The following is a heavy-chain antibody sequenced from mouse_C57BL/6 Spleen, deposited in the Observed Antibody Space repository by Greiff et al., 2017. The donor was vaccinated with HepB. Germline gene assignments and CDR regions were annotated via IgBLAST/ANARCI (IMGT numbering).Heavy chain of an antibody. CDR2: INPNNGGT. Sequence: VQLKQSGPELVKPGASVKMSCKASGYTFTDYNMHWVKQSHGKSLEWIGYINPNNGGTSYNQKFKGKATLTVNKSSSTAYMELRSLTSEDSAVYYCARNHYYGSSYGAMDYWGQGTSVTVSS. D-gene: IGHD1-1*01. CDR3: ARNHYYGSSYGAMDY. V-gene: IGHV1-22*01. CDR1: GYTFTDYN. J-gene: IGHJ4*01.